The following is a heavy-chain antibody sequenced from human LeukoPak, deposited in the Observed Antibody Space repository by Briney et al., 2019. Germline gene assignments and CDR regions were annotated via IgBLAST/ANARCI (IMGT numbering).Heavy chain of an antibody. CDR2: INPNSGGT. CDR1: GYTFTGYY. Sequence: ASVKVSCKASGYTFTGYYMHWVRQAPGQGLEWMGWINPNSGGTNYAQKFQGRVTMTRDTSISTAYMELSRLRSDDTAVYYCARDPTPAHGVVVTPVPNNWFDPWGQGTLVTVSS. D-gene: IGHD2-21*02. J-gene: IGHJ5*02. V-gene: IGHV1-2*02. CDR3: ARDPTPAHGVVVTPVPNNWFDP.